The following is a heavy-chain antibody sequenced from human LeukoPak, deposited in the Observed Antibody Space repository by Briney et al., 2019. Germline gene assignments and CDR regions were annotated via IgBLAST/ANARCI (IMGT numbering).Heavy chain of an antibody. CDR2: INSDGSSR. CDR3: AKDQYYDILTGYGDY. J-gene: IGHJ4*02. V-gene: IGHV3-74*01. CDR1: GFTFSSYW. D-gene: IGHD3-9*01. Sequence: GGSLRLSCAASGFTFSSYWMHWVRQAPGKGLVWVSRINSDGSSRSYADSVKGRFTISRDKAKNTLYLQMNSLRAEDTAVYYCAKDQYYDILTGYGDYWGQGTLVTVSS.